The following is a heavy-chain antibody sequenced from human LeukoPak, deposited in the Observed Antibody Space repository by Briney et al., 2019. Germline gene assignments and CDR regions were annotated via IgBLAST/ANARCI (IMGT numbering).Heavy chain of an antibody. Sequence: GGSLRLSCAASGFSFNTYGMHWVRQAPGKGLEGVAFIGHDGTKIYYADSVQGRFTISRDNSKNTLYLEMNSLSGDDTALYYCAKDHVTWGNRYFDHWGQGTLGTVSS. CDR1: GFSFNTYG. V-gene: IGHV3-30*02. CDR3: AKDHVTWGNRYFDH. D-gene: IGHD3-16*01. CDR2: IGHDGTKI. J-gene: IGHJ4*02.